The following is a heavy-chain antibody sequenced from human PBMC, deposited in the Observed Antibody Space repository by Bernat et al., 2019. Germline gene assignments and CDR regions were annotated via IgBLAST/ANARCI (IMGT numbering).Heavy chain of an antibody. J-gene: IGHJ3*02. CDR2: IYSGGST. D-gene: IGHD3-16*02. Sequence: EVQLVETGGGLIQPGGSLRLSCAASGFTVSSNYMSWVRQAPGKGLEWVSVIYSGGSTYYADSVKGRFNISRDNSKNTLYLQMNSLGAEDTAVYYCARAGGYYDYIWGSYRVNDAFDIWGQGTMVTVSS. CDR3: ARAGGYYDYIWGSYRVNDAFDI. V-gene: IGHV3-53*05. CDR1: GFTVSSNY.